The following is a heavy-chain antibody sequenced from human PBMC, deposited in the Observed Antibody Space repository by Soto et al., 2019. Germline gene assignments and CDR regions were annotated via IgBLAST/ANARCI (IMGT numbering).Heavy chain of an antibody. Sequence: QVQLQESGPGLVKPSQTLSLTCTVSGGSISSGGYYWSWIRQHPGKGLEWIGYIYYSGSTYYNPALKSRVTISVDTYKHQFALKLSSVTAADTAVYYCASSHYYDSSGYYYADYWGQGTLVTVSS. V-gene: IGHV4-31*03. CDR3: ASSHYYDSSGYYYADY. CDR1: GGSISSGGYY. CDR2: IYYSGST. D-gene: IGHD3-22*01. J-gene: IGHJ4*02.